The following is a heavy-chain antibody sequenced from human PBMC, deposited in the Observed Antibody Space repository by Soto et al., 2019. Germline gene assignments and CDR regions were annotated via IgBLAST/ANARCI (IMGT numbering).Heavy chain of an antibody. CDR1: GGSFSGYY. V-gene: IGHV4-34*01. D-gene: IGHD3-3*01. CDR3: ARGWSGRRVWSDY. Sequence: QVQLQQWGAGLLKPSENLSLTCAVYGGSFSGYYWSWIRQPPGKGLEWIGEINHSGSTNYNPSLKSRVTISVDTSKNQFSLKLSSVTAADTAVYYCARGWSGRRVWSDYWGQGTLVTVSS. CDR2: INHSGST. J-gene: IGHJ4*02.